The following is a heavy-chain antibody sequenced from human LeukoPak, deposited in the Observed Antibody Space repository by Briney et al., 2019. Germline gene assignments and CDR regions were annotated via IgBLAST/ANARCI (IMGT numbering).Heavy chain of an antibody. V-gene: IGHV3-53*01. Sequence: GGSLRLSCEASGFTSSPIFMGWVPQAPGKGLEWGSLIHIGDTTYYADSVKGRCSISRDKFKNSLYLQVNSLRGEATALYYCAKERGGDWGRGTRVSVSS. CDR3: AKERGGD. CDR2: IHIGDTT. J-gene: IGHJ4*02. CDR1: GFTSSPIF. D-gene: IGHD2-21*01.